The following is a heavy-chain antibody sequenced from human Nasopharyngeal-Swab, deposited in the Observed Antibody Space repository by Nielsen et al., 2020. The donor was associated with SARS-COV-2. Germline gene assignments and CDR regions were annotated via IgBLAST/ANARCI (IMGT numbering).Heavy chain of an antibody. V-gene: IGHV1-18*01. D-gene: IGHD3-3*01. CDR2: ISAYNGNT. CDR3: ARDDSSNYDFWSGYCTSFDY. J-gene: IGHJ4*02. CDR1: GYTFTSYG. Sequence: ASVKVSCKASGYTFTSYGISWVRQAPGQGLEWMGWISAYNGNTNYAQKLQGRVTMTTDTSTSTAYMELRSLRSADTAVYYCARDDSSNYDFWSGYCTSFDYWGQGTLVTVSS.